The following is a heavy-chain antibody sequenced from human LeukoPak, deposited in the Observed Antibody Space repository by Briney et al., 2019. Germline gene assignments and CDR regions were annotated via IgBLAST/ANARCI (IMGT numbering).Heavy chain of an antibody. J-gene: IGHJ4*02. CDR2: INHSGST. V-gene: IGHV4-34*01. CDR3: ARAQSIAAAGIAY. D-gene: IGHD6-13*01. CDR1: GGSFSGYY. Sequence: SSETLSLTCAVYGGSFSGYYWSWIRQPPGKGLEWIGEINHSGSTNYNPSLKSRVTISVDTSKNQFSLKLSSVTAADTAVYYCARAQSIAAAGIAYWGQGTLVTVSS.